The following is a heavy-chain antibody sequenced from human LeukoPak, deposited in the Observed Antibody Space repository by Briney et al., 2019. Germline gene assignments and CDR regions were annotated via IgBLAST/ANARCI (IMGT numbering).Heavy chain of an antibody. D-gene: IGHD4-23*01. V-gene: IGHV3-7*01. CDR2: MKEDGGEI. CDR1: AFTFSSYW. CDR3: ARARGYSSFDY. Sequence: GGPLRLPCEASAFTFSSYWMSWVRQAPGKGLEGVANMKEDGGEINYVDSVKGRFTISRDNAKNSLFLQMNSLRVEDTAVYYCARARGYSSFDYWGQGTLVTVSS. J-gene: IGHJ4*02.